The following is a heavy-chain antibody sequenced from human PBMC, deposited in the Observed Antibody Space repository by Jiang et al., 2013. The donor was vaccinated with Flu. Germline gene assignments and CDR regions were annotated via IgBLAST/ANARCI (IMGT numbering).Heavy chain of an antibody. D-gene: IGHD6-19*01. CDR3: ARGSYSGSGWYYYYGMDV. V-gene: IGHV6-1*01. J-gene: IGHJ6*02. CDR1: GDSVSSNSAA. CDR2: TYYRSKWYN. Sequence: QTLSLTCAISGDSVSSNSAAWNWIRQSPSRGLEWLGRTYYRSKWYNDYAVSVKSRITINPDTSKNQFSLQLNSVTPEDTAVYYCARGSYSGSGWYYYYGMDVVGPRDHGHRLL.